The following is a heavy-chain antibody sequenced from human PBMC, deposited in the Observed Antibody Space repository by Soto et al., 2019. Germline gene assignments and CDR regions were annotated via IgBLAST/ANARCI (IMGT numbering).Heavy chain of an antibody. CDR3: ASPVECTTNGCIR. Sequence: GASVKVSCKASGGTFSSYAISWVRQAPGQGLEWMGGIIPIFGTANYAQKFQGRVTITADESTSIAYMELNSLRAEDTAVYYCASPVECTTNGCIRWGQGTLVTVSS. V-gene: IGHV1-69*13. CDR2: IIPIFGTA. J-gene: IGHJ4*02. D-gene: IGHD4-17*01. CDR1: GGTFSSYA.